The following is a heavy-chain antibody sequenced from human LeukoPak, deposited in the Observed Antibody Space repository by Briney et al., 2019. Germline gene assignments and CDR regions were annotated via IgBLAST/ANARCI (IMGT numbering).Heavy chain of an antibody. D-gene: IGHD2-2*01. CDR2: IYTSGST. CDR3: ARDQARDTSCFKWFDP. V-gene: IGHV4-4*07. Sequence: PSETLSLTCTVSGGSISSYYWSWIRQPAGKGLEWIGRIYTSGSTNYNPSLKSRVTMSVDTSKNQFSLKLSSVTAADTAVYYCARDQARDTSCFKWFDPWGQGTLVTVSS. CDR1: GGSISSYY. J-gene: IGHJ5*02.